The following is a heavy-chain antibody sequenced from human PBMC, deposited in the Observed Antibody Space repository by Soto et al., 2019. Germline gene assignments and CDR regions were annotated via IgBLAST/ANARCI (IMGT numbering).Heavy chain of an antibody. V-gene: IGHV3-21*06. D-gene: IGHD2-21*02. CDR2: ISSTSSYI. Sequence: DVQLVESGGGLVKPGGSLRLSCAASGFSFSSHAMNWVRQAPGRGLERVSSISSTSSYIHHAASVKGRVTISRDNAKSSLYLQLDGLRVDDTGVYNCVRDGRLQLQGEFFEHWGQGILVTVSS. CDR3: VRDGRLQLQGEFFEH. CDR1: GFSFSSHA. J-gene: IGHJ1*01.